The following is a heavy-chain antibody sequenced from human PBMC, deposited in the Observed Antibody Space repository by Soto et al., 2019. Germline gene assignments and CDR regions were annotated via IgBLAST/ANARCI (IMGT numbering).Heavy chain of an antibody. CDR3: ARLGPSIAEVGYGMDV. Sequence: PGESLKISCKGSGYSFTSYWISWVRQMPGKGLEWMGRIDPSDSYTNYSPSFQDHVTISADKSISTAYLQWSSLKASDTAMYYFARLGPSIAEVGYGMDVWGQGTTVTVSS. CDR2: IDPSDSYT. V-gene: IGHV5-10-1*01. J-gene: IGHJ6*02. D-gene: IGHD6-6*01. CDR1: GYSFTSYW.